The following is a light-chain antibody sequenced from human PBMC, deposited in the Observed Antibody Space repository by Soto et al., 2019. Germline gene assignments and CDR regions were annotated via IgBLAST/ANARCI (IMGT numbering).Light chain of an antibody. Sequence: EIVLTQSPGTLSLSPGERATLSCRASQSVSSNYLAWYQQKPGQAPRLLNYGASSRATGIPDRFSGSGSGTDFTLTISRLEPEDFAVYYCQQYDSSPWTFGQGTKVEIK. CDR2: GAS. V-gene: IGKV3-20*01. CDR3: QQYDSSPWT. J-gene: IGKJ1*01. CDR1: QSVSSNY.